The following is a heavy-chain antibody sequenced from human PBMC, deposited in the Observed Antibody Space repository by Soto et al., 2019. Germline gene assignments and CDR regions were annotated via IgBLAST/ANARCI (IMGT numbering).Heavy chain of an antibody. CDR3: TTTAPLGSTSCYLVWCDYGMDV. J-gene: IGHJ6*02. CDR2: IKSKTDGGTT. V-gene: IGHV3-15*07. D-gene: IGHD2-2*01. Sequence: PGGSLRLSCAASGFTFSNAWMNWVRQAPGKGLEWVGRIKSKTDGGTTDYAAPVKGRFTISRDDSKNTLYLQMNSLKTEDTAVYYCTTTAPLGSTSCYLVWCDYGMDVWGQGTTVTVSS. CDR1: GFTFSNAW.